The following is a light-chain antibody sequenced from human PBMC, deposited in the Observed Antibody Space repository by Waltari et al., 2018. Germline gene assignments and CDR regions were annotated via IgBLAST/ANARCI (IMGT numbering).Light chain of an antibody. CDR3: QQYSGYFWP. CDR1: QCISSW. Sequence: DIQMTQSPSTLSASVGDRVTITCRASQCISSWLAWFKKKEGKAPKLLIYKAVNLESGVPSRCSGGGTGTEFTLTISSLQPDDFATYYCQQYSGYFWPFGQGTKVEV. V-gene: IGKV1-5*03. J-gene: IGKJ1*01. CDR2: KAV.